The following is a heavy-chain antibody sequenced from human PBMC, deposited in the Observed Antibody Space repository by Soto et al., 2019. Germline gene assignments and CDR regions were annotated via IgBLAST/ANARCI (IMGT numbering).Heavy chain of an antibody. J-gene: IGHJ4*02. CDR2: INAGNGNT. CDR3: ARSPGYSYGDY. V-gene: IGHV1-3*01. Sequence: QVQLVQSGAEVKKPGASVKVSCKASGYTFTSYAMHWVRQAPGQRLEWMGWINAGNGNTKYSQKFQGRVLITRDTSASTAYMELSSLRAEATAVYSCARSPGYSYGDYWGQGTLVTVSS. D-gene: IGHD5-18*01. CDR1: GYTFTSYA.